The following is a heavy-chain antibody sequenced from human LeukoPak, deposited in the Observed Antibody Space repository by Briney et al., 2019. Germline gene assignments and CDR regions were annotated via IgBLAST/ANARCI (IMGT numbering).Heavy chain of an antibody. CDR2: ISYDGSNK. V-gene: IGHV3-30*03. CDR3: ARDPATYSSRFYGMDI. Sequence: GGSLRLSCAASGFTFSSYGMHWVRQAPGKGLEWVAVISYDGSNKYYAGSVKGRFTISRDNSKNTLYLQMNSLRAEDTAVYYCARDPATYSSRFYGMDIWGQGTTVTVSS. CDR1: GFTFSSYG. D-gene: IGHD3-16*02. J-gene: IGHJ6*02.